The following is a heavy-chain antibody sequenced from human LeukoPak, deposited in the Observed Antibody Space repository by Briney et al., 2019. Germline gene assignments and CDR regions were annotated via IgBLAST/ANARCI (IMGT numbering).Heavy chain of an antibody. CDR1: GGSISSYY. CDR3: ARVSRTITIFGVAMGGWFDP. Sequence: SETLSLTCTVSGGSISSYYWSWIRQPPGKGLEWIGYIYYSGSTNYNPSLKSRGTISVDTSKNQFSLKLSSVTAADTAVYYCARVSRTITIFGVAMGGWFDPWGQGTLVTVSS. J-gene: IGHJ5*02. CDR2: IYYSGST. D-gene: IGHD3-3*01. V-gene: IGHV4-59*01.